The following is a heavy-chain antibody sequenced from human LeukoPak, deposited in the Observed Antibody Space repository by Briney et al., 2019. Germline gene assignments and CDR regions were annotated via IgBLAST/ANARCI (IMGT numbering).Heavy chain of an antibody. V-gene: IGHV3-30*02. CDR3: AKEVVVVPASHYFDY. CDR1: GFTFSSYG. J-gene: IGHJ4*02. CDR2: IRYDGSNK. Sequence: GGSLRLSCAASGFTFSSYGMHWVRQAPGKGLEWVAFIRYDGSNKYYAGSVKGRFTISRDNSKNTLYLQMNSLRAEDTAVYYCAKEVVVVPASHYFDYWGQGTLVTVSS. D-gene: IGHD2-2*01.